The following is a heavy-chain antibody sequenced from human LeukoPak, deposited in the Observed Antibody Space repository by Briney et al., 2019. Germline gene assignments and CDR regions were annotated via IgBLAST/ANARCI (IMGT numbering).Heavy chain of an antibody. CDR1: GFTFNTYS. Sequence: KAGGSLRLSCEASGFTFNTYSMNWARQAPGKGLEWVSSISSSSSYIYYADSVKGRFTISRDNAKNSLYLQMNSLRAEDTAVYYCARGRFDWLSSYGYWGQGTLVTVSS. CDR3: ARGRFDWLSSYGY. CDR2: ISSSSSYI. J-gene: IGHJ4*02. D-gene: IGHD3-9*01. V-gene: IGHV3-21*01.